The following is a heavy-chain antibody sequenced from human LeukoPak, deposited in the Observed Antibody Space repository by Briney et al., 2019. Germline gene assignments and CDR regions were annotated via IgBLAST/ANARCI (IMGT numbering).Heavy chain of an antibody. CDR1: GFTFSSYS. V-gene: IGHV3-21*01. CDR2: ISSSSSYI. CDR3: ARDHDRYDSSGYPY. Sequence: GGSLRLSCAASGFTFSSYSMNWVHQAPGKGLEWVSSISSSSSYIYYADSVKGRFTISRDNAKNSLYLQMNSLRAEDTAVYYCARDHDRYDSSGYPYWGQGTLVTVSS. J-gene: IGHJ4*02. D-gene: IGHD3-22*01.